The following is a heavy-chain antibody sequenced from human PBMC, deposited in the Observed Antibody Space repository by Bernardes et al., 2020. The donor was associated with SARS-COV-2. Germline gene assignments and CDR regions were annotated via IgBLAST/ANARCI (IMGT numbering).Heavy chain of an antibody. J-gene: IGHJ5*02. Sequence: ETLSLTCTVSGGSISSSNDYWGWIRQPPGKWLEWIGSIYYSGTTYYNPSLKSRVTISVDTSKNQFSLKLSSVTATDTAVYYCALYSSSLGWFDPWGQGTLVTVSS. D-gene: IGHD3-22*01. CDR2: IYYSGTT. CDR1: GGSISSSNDY. CDR3: ALYSSSLGWFDP. V-gene: IGHV4-39*01.